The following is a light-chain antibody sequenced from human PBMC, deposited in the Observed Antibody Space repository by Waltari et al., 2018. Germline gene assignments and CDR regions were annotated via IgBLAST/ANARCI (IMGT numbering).Light chain of an antibody. Sequence: QSALTQPASVSGSPGQSITISCTGTSNDVGGYNYVSWCQQHPGKAPKLMIYDVNNRPSGVSNRFSGSKSGNTASLTISGLPTEDEADYYCSSYSTSGTWVFGGGTKLAVL. CDR1: SNDVGGYNY. J-gene: IGLJ3*02. CDR2: DVN. V-gene: IGLV2-14*03. CDR3: SSYSTSGTWV.